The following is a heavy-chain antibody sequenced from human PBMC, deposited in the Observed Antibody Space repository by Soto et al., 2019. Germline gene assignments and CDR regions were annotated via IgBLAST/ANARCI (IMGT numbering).Heavy chain of an antibody. CDR3: ARAPMVLSRSYFDS. Sequence: SETLSLTCTVSGGSISNFYWSWVRQPPGKGLEWIGYISYSGNTNYNPSLKSRVSISVDTSKNQLSLNLTSVTAADTAVYYCARAPMVLSRSYFDSWGQGTPVTVSS. CDR1: GGSISNFY. D-gene: IGHD2-8*01. J-gene: IGHJ4*02. CDR2: ISYSGNT. V-gene: IGHV4-59*01.